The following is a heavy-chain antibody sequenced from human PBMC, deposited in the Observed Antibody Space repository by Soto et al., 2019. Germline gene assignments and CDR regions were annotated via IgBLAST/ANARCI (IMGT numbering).Heavy chain of an antibody. Sequence: PGGSLRLSCTASWITFSGSAIHWVRQASGRGLEWLGRIRTKSNGFATAYAVSLKGRFTVSRDDSKNTAYLQINSLKTEDTAVYYCSGLPYDYIDYGPDYWGQGTLVTVSS. J-gene: IGHJ4*02. CDR3: SGLPYDYIDYGPDY. D-gene: IGHD3-16*01. CDR2: IRTKSNGFAT. CDR1: WITFSGSA. V-gene: IGHV3-73*01.